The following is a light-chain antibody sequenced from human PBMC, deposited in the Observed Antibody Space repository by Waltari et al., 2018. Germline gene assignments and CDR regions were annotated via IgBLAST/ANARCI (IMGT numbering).Light chain of an antibody. CDR2: ATS. J-gene: IGKJ1*01. V-gene: IGKV1-12*01. Sequence: DIQLTQSPSSVSASVGDRVTITCRASQKINRWLAWYQQKPGRAGGLGGVATSTLLGGVPARFSGSGSGTDFTLTISSLQPEDFATYYCQQTNTFPRTFGQGTKVEIK. CDR1: QKINRW. CDR3: QQTNTFPRT.